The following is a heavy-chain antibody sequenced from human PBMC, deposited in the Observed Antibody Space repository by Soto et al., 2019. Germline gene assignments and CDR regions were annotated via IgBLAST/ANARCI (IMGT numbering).Heavy chain of an antibody. V-gene: IGHV4-59*01. J-gene: IGHJ5*02. CDR2: VYYSGTT. Sequence: SETLSLTCTVSNGSISTYYWSWVRQAPGKGLEWIGYVYYSGTTNYNPSLKSRVTISVDTSKNQFSLKLKSVTAADTAVYYCARVWASRHIKNWFDPWGQGPLVTVSS. CDR1: NGSISTYY. CDR3: ARVWASRHIKNWFDP. D-gene: IGHD3-16*01.